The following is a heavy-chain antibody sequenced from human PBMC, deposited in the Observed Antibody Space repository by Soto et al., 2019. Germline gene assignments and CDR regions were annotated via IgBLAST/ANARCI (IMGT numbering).Heavy chain of an antibody. CDR3: ARGRKRGRSSSSYYGVDV. D-gene: IGHD6-6*01. J-gene: IGHJ6*02. CDR2: IETAGDT. CDR1: GFTFSSYD. V-gene: IGHV3-13*01. Sequence: GGSLRLSCAASGFTFSSYDMHWVRQVTGEGLEWVSVIETAGDTYYPGSVKGRFTISRENVKNSLYLQMNSLRVEDTAVYYCARGRKRGRSSSSYYGVDVWGQGTTVTVSS.